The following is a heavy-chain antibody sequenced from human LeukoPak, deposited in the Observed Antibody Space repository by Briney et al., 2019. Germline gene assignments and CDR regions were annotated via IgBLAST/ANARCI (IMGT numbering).Heavy chain of an antibody. CDR1: GYSLTELS. D-gene: IGHD6-19*01. J-gene: IGHJ4*02. CDR3: ATYIPSSGWYF. Sequence: ASVKVSCKVAGYSLTELSMHWVQEAPGKGLEWMGGFDPEDGETIYAQKFQGRVTMTEDTSTDTVYMELSSLRSEDTAVYYCATYIPSSGWYFWGQGTLVTVSS. CDR2: FDPEDGET. V-gene: IGHV1-24*01.